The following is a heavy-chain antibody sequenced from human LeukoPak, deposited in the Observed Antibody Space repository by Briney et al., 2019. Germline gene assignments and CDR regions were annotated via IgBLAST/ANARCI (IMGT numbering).Heavy chain of an antibody. D-gene: IGHD6-13*01. CDR1: GFTFSSYS. CDR2: ISGSGGST. Sequence: GGSLRLSCAASGFTFSSYSMNWVRQAPGKGLEWVSAISGSGGSTYYADSVKGRFTISRDNSKNTLYLQMNSLRAEDTAVYYCAKDPYSSRSIAWGQGTLVTVSS. V-gene: IGHV3-23*01. CDR3: AKDPYSSRSIA. J-gene: IGHJ5*02.